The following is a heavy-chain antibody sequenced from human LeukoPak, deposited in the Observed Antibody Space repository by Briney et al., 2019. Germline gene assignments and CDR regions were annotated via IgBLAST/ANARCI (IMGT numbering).Heavy chain of an antibody. D-gene: IGHD1-26*01. CDR1: GFTFSSYE. J-gene: IGHJ4*02. Sequence: GGSLRLSCAASGFTFSSYEMNWVRQAPGKGLEWVSYISSSGTSMYYADSVKGRFTISRDNAKNSLYLQMNSLRADDTAVYYCTRRPVVGAALRTYYFDYWGQGTLVTVSS. CDR2: ISSSGTSM. CDR3: TRRPVVGAALRTYYFDY. V-gene: IGHV3-48*03.